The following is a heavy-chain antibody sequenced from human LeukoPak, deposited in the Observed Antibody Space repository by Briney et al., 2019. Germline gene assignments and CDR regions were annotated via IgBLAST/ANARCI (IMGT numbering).Heavy chain of an antibody. D-gene: IGHD1-1*01. V-gene: IGHV5-51*01. CDR3: ARHARTTFTVNGAFYL. Sequence: AESLKISCKGPGNSSASYWIGWVRQMPGKGLEWLGIIYPGDVDSRNSPYFQGQVTISVDRSIRTLYLHWSSLKASDTAMYYCARHARTTFTVNGAFYLWRQGTKVTVSS. J-gene: IGHJ3*01. CDR2: IYPGDVDS. CDR1: GNSSASYW.